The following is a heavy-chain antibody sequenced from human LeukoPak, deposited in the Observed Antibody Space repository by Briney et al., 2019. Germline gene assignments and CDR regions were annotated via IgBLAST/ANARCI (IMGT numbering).Heavy chain of an antibody. V-gene: IGHV3-30*04. J-gene: IGHJ4*02. Sequence: PGGSLRLSCAASGFTFSSYAMHWVRQAPDKGLEWVAVISYDGSNKYYADSVKGRFTISRDNSKNTLYLQMNSLRAEDTAVYYCAKDVSTHYYDSSGLFDYWGQGTLVTVSS. CDR1: GFTFSSYA. CDR2: ISYDGSNK. D-gene: IGHD3-22*01. CDR3: AKDVSTHYYDSSGLFDY.